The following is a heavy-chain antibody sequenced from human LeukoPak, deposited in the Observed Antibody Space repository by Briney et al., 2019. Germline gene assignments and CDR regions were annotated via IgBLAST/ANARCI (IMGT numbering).Heavy chain of an antibody. D-gene: IGHD3/OR15-3a*01. V-gene: IGHV3-13*01. CDR2: LGSAGDK. CDR1: GFTLSDYD. J-gene: IGHJ6*02. CDR3: ARAKRETSTRPWTSGMDV. Sequence: PGGSLRLSCAASGFTLSDYDMHWVRQPIGKGLDWVSGLGSAGDKYHAGSERGRFTISREDAENSVYLQMNGLRPEDTAIYYCARAKRETSTRPWTSGMDVWGQGTRVTVSS.